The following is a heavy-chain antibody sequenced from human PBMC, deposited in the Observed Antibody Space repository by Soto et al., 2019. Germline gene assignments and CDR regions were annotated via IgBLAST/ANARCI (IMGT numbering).Heavy chain of an antibody. J-gene: IGHJ5*02. D-gene: IGHD1-1*01. V-gene: IGHV4-59*01. CDR1: GGSISGYY. Sequence: TSETLSLTCTATGGSISGYYWNWIRQPPGKGLEWIGYVYSSGSTNYNPSLKNRVTISVGTSYNQFSLKLNSVTAADTAVYYCARGQFTGTTQGDWFDPWGQGTLVTVSS. CDR3: ARGQFTGTTQGDWFDP. CDR2: VYSSGST.